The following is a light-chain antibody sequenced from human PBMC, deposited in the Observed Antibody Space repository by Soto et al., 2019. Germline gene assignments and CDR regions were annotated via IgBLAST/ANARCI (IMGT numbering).Light chain of an antibody. CDR1: QSISWK. CDR2: GAS. Sequence: EIVMTQSPATLSVSPGERATLSCRASQSISWKLVWYQQKPGQAPRLLIYGASTRATGVPARFSGSGSGTEFTLTISSLQCEDFAVYYCQQYNNWPSITFGQGTRVEIK. CDR3: QQYNNWPSIT. J-gene: IGKJ5*01. V-gene: IGKV3-15*01.